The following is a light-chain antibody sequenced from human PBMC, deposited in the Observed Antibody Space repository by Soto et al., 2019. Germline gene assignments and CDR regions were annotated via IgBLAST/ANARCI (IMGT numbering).Light chain of an antibody. J-gene: IGKJ4*01. CDR2: GAS. CDR1: QSISNN. Sequence: EIVMTQSPATLSVSPGERATLSCRASQSISNNLAWYQQKPGQAPRLLIYGASTRATGIPARFSGSGSGTEFTLTISSLQSEDFAVYSCQQFSSYPLTFGGGTKV. CDR3: QQFSSYPLT. V-gene: IGKV3-15*01.